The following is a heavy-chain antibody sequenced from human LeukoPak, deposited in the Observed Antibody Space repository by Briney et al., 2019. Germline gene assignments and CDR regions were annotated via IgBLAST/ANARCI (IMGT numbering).Heavy chain of an antibody. CDR2: ISAYSGNT. D-gene: IGHD6-6*01. CDR1: GYTFTSYG. J-gene: IGHJ5*02. CDR3: ARETYSSSTPRKNWFDP. Sequence: GASVKVSCKASGYTFTSYGISWVRQAPGQGLEWMGLISAYSGNTNFAQKLQGRVTMTTDTSTSTAYMELRSLRSGDTAVYYCARETYSSSTPRKNWFDPWGQGTLVTVSS. V-gene: IGHV1-18*01.